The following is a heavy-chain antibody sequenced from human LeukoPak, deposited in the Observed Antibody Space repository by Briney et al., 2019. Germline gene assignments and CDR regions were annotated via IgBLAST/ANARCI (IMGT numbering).Heavy chain of an antibody. CDR3: AKHVVDYYGSGSFGYFDY. J-gene: IGHJ4*02. Sequence: PGGSLRLSCAASGFTFNNYAMNWVRQAPGKGLEWVSAISGSGGSTYYADSVKGRFTISRDNSKNTLYLQMNSLRAEDTAVYYCAKHVVDYYGSGSFGYFDYWGQGTLVTVSS. CDR2: ISGSGGST. V-gene: IGHV3-23*01. D-gene: IGHD3-10*01. CDR1: GFTFNNYA.